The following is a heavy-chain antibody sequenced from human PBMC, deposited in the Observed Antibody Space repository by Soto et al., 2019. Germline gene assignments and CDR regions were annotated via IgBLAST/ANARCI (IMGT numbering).Heavy chain of an antibody. J-gene: IGHJ4*02. CDR2: ISWNSGST. Sequence: EVQLVESGGGLVQPGRSLRLSCAASGFTFDDYAMHWVRQAPGKGLEWVSGISWNSGSTGYGDSVKGRFTISRDNAQNDLYLQMNSLRAEDTALSYCVKDNGGYYDSSGNVEYWGQVTLVTVSA. CDR3: VKDNGGYYDSSGNVEY. D-gene: IGHD3-22*01. V-gene: IGHV3-9*01. CDR1: GFTFDDYA.